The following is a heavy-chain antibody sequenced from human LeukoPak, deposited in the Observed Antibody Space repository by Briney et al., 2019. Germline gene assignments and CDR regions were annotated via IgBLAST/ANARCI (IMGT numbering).Heavy chain of an antibody. J-gene: IGHJ4*02. Sequence: PGGSLRLSCAASGFTFSSYWMSWVRQAPGKGLEWVANIKQDGSEKYYVDSVRGRFTISRDNAKNSLYLQMNSLRAEDTAVYYCARDFQDVYYYDSSGYYPEYYFDYWGQGTLVTVSS. CDR3: ARDFQDVYYYDSSGYYPEYYFDY. CDR2: IKQDGSEK. D-gene: IGHD3-22*01. CDR1: GFTFSSYW. V-gene: IGHV3-7*01.